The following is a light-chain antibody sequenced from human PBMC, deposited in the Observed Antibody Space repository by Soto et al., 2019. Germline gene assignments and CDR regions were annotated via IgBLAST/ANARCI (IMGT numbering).Light chain of an antibody. CDR1: SSNIGSST. CDR3: AAWDEALNGHV. V-gene: IGLV1-44*01. J-gene: IGLJ1*01. Sequence: QSVLTQPPSASGTPGQRVTISCSGRSSNIGSSTVHWFQQLPGTAPKLLIHRSDQRPSGVPDRFSGSKSGTSASLAISGLQSVDEADYYCAAWDEALNGHVFGTGTKLTVL. CDR2: RSD.